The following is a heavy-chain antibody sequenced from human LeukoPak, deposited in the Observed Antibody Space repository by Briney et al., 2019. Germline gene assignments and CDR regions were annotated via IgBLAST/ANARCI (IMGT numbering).Heavy chain of an antibody. CDR1: GGSFSGYY. CDR3: ACVVGAEDY. Sequence: SETLSLTCAVYGGSFSGYYWSWLRQPPGKWLEWIGEINNSGSNNDNQSLNRRITITVDTAKNQFSLKLSSVTAADTAVYYCACVVGAEDYWGQGTLVTVSS. D-gene: IGHD1-26*01. V-gene: IGHV4-34*01. J-gene: IGHJ4*02. CDR2: INNSGSN.